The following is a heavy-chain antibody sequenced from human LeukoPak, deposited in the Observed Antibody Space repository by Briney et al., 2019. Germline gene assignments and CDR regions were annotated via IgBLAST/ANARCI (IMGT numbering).Heavy chain of an antibody. D-gene: IGHD3-22*01. CDR1: GGTFSSYA. J-gene: IGHJ4*02. V-gene: IGHV1-69*05. CDR2: IIPIFGTA. CDR3: ARGDHYDSSGYYRHFDY. Sequence: GASVKVSCKASGGTFSSYAISWVRQAPGQGLEWMGRIIPIFGTADYAQKFQGRVTITTDESTSTAYMELSSLRSEDTAVYYCARGDHYDSSGYYRHFDYWGQGTLVTVSS.